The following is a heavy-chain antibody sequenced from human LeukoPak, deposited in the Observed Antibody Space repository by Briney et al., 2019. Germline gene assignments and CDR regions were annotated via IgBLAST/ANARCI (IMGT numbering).Heavy chain of an antibody. D-gene: IGHD2-21*02. CDR3: AREQWWRLDY. CDR2: VDQDGSGD. J-gene: IGHJ4*02. V-gene: IGHV3-7*01. Sequence: PGGSLRLSCAASGFTFSSYAMSWVRQAPGKGLEWVAKVDQDGSGDHYVDSVKGRFTISRDNAKNSVYLEMNSLRADDTAVYYCAREQWWRLDYWGQGALVTVSS. CDR1: GFTFSSYA.